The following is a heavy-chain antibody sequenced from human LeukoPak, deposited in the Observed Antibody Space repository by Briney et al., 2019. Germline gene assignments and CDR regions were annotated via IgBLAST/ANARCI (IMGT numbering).Heavy chain of an antibody. J-gene: IGHJ6*03. V-gene: IGHV3-30-3*01. D-gene: IGHD2-21*01. CDR1: GFTFSSYA. CDR2: ISYDGSNK. Sequence: GGSLRLSCAASGFTFSSYAMHWVRQAPGKGLEWVAVISYDGSNKYYADSVKGRFTISRDNSKNTLYLQMNSLRAEDTAVYYCARDAMPVVIGTYYYYYYMDVWGKGTTVTVSS. CDR3: ARDAMPVVIGTYYYYYYMDV.